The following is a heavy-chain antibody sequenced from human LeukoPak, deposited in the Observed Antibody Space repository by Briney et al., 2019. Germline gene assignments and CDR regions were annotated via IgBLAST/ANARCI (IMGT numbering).Heavy chain of an antibody. CDR1: GGSISSGGYY. CDR3: ARGQGTVTTH. V-gene: IGHV4-39*07. CDR2: INHSGSA. D-gene: IGHD4-17*01. Sequence: PSETLSLTCTVSGGSISSGGYYWTWIRQPPGKGLEWIGEINHSGSANYNPSLKSRVTISLDTSKNQFSLKLSSVTAADTAVYYCARGQGTVTTHWGQGTLVTVSS. J-gene: IGHJ4*02.